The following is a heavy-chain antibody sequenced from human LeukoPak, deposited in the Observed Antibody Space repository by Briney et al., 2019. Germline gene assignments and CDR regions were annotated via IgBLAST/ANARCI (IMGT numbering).Heavy chain of an antibody. CDR1: GYSISSGYY. CDR3: ARPMVRGVIIDAVDI. J-gene: IGHJ3*02. Sequence: SETLSLTCAVSGYSISSGYYWGWIRQPPGKGLDWIGSIYHSGSTYYNPSLKSRVTISVDTSKNQFSLKLSSVTAADTAVYYCARPMVRGVIIDAVDIWGQGTMVTVSS. V-gene: IGHV4-38-2*01. D-gene: IGHD3-10*01. CDR2: IYHSGST.